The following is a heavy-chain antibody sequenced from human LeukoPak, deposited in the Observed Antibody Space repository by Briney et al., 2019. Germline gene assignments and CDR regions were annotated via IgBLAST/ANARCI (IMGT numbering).Heavy chain of an antibody. CDR2: IHSSGTT. CDR3: ARETSGYAYFDY. Sequence: GGSLRLSCAASGFTFSSNYRSWVRQAPGKGLEWVSVIHSSGTTYCADSVKGRFIISRDNSKNTLYVQMNSLTAEDTAVYYCARETSGYAYFDYWGQGTLVTVSS. D-gene: IGHD3-22*01. J-gene: IGHJ4*02. V-gene: IGHV3-53*01. CDR1: GFTFSSNY.